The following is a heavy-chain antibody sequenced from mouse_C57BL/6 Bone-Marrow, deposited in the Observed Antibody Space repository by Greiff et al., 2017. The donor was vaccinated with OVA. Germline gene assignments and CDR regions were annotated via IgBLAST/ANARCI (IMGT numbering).Heavy chain of an antibody. D-gene: IGHD1-1*01. CDR1: GFTFSSYA. Sequence: EVKLMESGGGLVKPGGSLKLSCAASGFTFSSYAMSWVRQTPEKRLEWVATISDGGSYTYYPDNVKGRFTISRDNAKNNLYLQMSHLKSEDTAMYYCARGYYGSRGAYWGQGTLVTVSA. CDR3: ARGYYGSRGAY. J-gene: IGHJ3*01. V-gene: IGHV5-4*03. CDR2: ISDGGSYT.